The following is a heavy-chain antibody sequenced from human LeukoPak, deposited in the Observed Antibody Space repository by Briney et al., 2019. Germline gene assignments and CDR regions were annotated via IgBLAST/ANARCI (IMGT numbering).Heavy chain of an antibody. CDR3: ARTTVVGPDAFDI. CDR1: GGSINSGGYF. Sequence: SETLSLTCTVSGGSINSGGYFWSWIRQHPGKGLEWIGYIYYSRSAYYNPSLKSRVTISVDTSKNQFSLRLSSVTAADTAMYYCARTTVVGPDAFDIWGQGTMVTASA. D-gene: IGHD4-23*01. J-gene: IGHJ3*02. V-gene: IGHV4-31*03. CDR2: IYYSRSA.